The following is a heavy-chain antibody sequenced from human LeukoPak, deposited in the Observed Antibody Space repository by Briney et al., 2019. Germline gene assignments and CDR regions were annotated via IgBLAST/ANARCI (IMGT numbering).Heavy chain of an antibody. J-gene: IGHJ4*02. D-gene: IGHD3-10*01. V-gene: IGHV3-48*04. CDR2: ISSSGSTI. CDR3: ARGTYYYGSGSPGLDY. CDR1: GFTFSTYS. Sequence: GGALRLSCAASGFTFSTYSMNWVRQAPGKGLEWVSYISSSGSTIYYADSVKGRFTISRDNAKNSLYLQMNSLRAEDTAVYYCARGTYYYGSGSPGLDYWGQGTLVTVSS.